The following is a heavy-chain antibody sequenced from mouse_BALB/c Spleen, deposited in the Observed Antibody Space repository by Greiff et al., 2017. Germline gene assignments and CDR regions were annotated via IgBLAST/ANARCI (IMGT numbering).Heavy chain of an antibody. D-gene: IGHD2-14*01. V-gene: IGHV7-3*02. CDR1: GFTFTDYY. J-gene: IGHJ4*01. Sequence: EVQAVESGGGLVQPGGSLRLSCATSGFTFTDYYMSWVRQPPGKALEWLGFIRNKANGYTTEYSASVKGRFTISRDNSQSILYLQMNTLRAEDSATYYCARDGRYGDAMDYWGQGTSVTVSS. CDR3: ARDGRYGDAMDY. CDR2: IRNKANGYTT.